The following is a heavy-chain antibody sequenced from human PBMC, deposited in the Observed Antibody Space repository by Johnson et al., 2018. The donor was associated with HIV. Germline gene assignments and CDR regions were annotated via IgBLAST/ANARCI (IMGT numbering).Heavy chain of an antibody. CDR2: ISYDGSNK. Sequence: QVQLVESGGGVVQPGRSLRLSCAASGFTFSSYGMHWVRQAPAKGLEWVAVISYDGSNKYYADSVKGRFTISRDNSKNTLYVQMNSLRPEDTAVYYCASGDDDGFWGHGTMVTVS. CDR1: GFTFSSYG. J-gene: IGHJ3*01. D-gene: IGHD5-12*01. V-gene: IGHV3-30*03. CDR3: ASGDDDGF.